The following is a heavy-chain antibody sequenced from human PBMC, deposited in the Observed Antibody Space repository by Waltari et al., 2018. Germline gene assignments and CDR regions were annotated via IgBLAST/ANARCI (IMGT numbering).Heavy chain of an antibody. Sequence: QVQLQESGPGLVKPSETLSLTCTVSGGSINNYYWSWIRQPAGKGLEWIGRVYTSENTNYNPSLKSRVAMSVETSKNQFSLRLNSVTAADTAVYYCARDDNRQAFDIWGQGIVVTVSS. CDR1: GGSINNYY. CDR2: VYTSENT. V-gene: IGHV4-4*07. J-gene: IGHJ3*02. CDR3: ARDDNRQAFDI. D-gene: IGHD1-20*01.